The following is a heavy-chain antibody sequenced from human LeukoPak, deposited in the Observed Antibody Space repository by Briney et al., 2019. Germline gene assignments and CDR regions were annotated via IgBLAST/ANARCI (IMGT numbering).Heavy chain of an antibody. J-gene: IGHJ4*02. CDR2: IYYSGST. CDR3: ARDSLVSGWLVIDY. D-gene: IGHD6-19*01. V-gene: IGHV4-39*07. CDR1: GGSISSSSYY. Sequence: SETLSLTCTVSGGSISSSSYYWGWIRQPPGKGLEWIGSIYYSGSTYYNPSLKSRVTISVDTSKNQFSLKLSSVTAADTAVYYCARDSLVSGWLVIDYWGQGTLVTVSS.